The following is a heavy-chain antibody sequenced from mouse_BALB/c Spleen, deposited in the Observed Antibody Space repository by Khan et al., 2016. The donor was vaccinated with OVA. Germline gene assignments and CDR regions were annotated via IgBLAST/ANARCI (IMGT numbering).Heavy chain of an antibody. V-gene: IGHV5-9*03. Sequence: VELVESGGGLVKPGGSLKLSCAASGFTFSIYTMSWVSQTPENRPEWVATISSDGGDTYYPDSVKGRVTISRDNAKNKLYLIKSRLRCEDTTLYSCASSLIYYAFAGTAMDYWCQGSSVPVSS. CDR3: ASSLIYYAFAGTAMDY. D-gene: IGHD2-1*01. CDR1: GFTFSIYT. CDR2: ISSDGGDT. J-gene: IGHJ4*01.